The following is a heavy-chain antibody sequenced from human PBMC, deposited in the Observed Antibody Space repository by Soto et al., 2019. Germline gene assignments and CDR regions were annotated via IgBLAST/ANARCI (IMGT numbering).Heavy chain of an antibody. D-gene: IGHD3-16*01. V-gene: IGHV3-30*18. CDR3: AKAREAYDYVWGSSSVDY. CDR2: ISYDGSNK. CDR1: GFTFSSYG. J-gene: IGHJ4*02. Sequence: QVQLVESGGGVVQPGRSLRLSCAASGFTFSSYGMHWVRQAPGKGLEWVAVISYDGSNKYYADSVKGRFTISRDNSKNTLYLQMNSLRAEDTAVYYCAKAREAYDYVWGSSSVDYWGQGTLVTVSS.